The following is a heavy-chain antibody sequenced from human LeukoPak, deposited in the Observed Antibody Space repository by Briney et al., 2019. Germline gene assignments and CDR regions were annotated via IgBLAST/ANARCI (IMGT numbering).Heavy chain of an antibody. CDR2: INPNSGGT. CDR3: ARSSTPCSSTSCYIHWFDP. J-gene: IGHJ5*02. V-gene: IGHV1-2*02. Sequence: ASVKASCKASGYTFTDYYMHWVRQAPGQGLEWLGWINPNSGGTNSAQKFQGRVTMTRDTSISTAYMDLTRLRSDDTAIYYCARSSTPCSSTSCYIHWFDPWGQGTLVTVSS. CDR1: GYTFTDYY. D-gene: IGHD2-2*02.